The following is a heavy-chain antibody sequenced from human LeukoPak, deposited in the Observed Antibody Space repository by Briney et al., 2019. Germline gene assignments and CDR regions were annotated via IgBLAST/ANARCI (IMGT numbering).Heavy chain of an antibody. CDR2: IWYDGSNK. D-gene: IGHD3-22*01. V-gene: IGHV3-33*01. Sequence: PGGSLRLSCAASGFTFSSYGMHWVRQAPGKGLEWVAVIWYDGSNKYYADSVKGRFTISRDNSKNTLYLQMNSLRAEDTAVYYCARVWSDSSGPRAHDYWGQGTLVTVSS. CDR1: GFTFSSYG. CDR3: ARVWSDSSGPRAHDY. J-gene: IGHJ4*02.